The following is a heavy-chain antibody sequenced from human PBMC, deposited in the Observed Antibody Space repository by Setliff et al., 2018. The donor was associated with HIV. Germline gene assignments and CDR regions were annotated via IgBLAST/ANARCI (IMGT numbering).Heavy chain of an antibody. CDR3: AGDGRHDRNRWYVTHQYFKY. D-gene: IGHD2-15*01. V-gene: IGHV4-38-2*02. CDR2: IYHSGST. Sequence: SETLSLTCAVSGYSISSGYYWGWIRQPPGKGLEWIGSIYHSGSTYYNPSLKSRVTISVDTSKKQFSLRLSSVTAADTAVYYCAGDGRHDRNRWYVTHQYFKYWGQGTLVTVSS. J-gene: IGHJ1*01. CDR1: GYSISSGYY.